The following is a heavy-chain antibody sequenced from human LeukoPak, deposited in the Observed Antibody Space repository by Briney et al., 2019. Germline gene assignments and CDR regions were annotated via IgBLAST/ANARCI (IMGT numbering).Heavy chain of an antibody. J-gene: IGHJ4*02. D-gene: IGHD2-2*01. V-gene: IGHV1-18*01. CDR2: ISGNNDNP. CDR3: ARDGTSTDDY. CDR1: GYTFSNFG. Sequence: ASVRVSCTASGYTFSNFGINWVRQAPGQGLEWMGWISGNNDNPNYVQKFQGRFTVTTDSSTNTAYMELRNLRLDDTAVYYCARDGTSTDDYWGQGTLVTVSS.